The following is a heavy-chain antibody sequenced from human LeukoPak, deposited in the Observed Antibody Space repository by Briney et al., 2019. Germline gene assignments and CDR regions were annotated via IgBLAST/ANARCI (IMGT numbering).Heavy chain of an antibody. Sequence: SETLSLTCTVSGGSISSSSYYWGWIRQPPGKGLEWIGSIYYSGSTYYNPSLKSRVTISVDTSKNQFSLKLSSVTAADTAVYYCARGVQLLWFGELNNYFDYWGQGTLVTVSS. CDR3: ARGVQLLWFGELNNYFDY. V-gene: IGHV4-39*07. D-gene: IGHD3-10*01. CDR2: IYYSGST. CDR1: GGSISSSSYY. J-gene: IGHJ4*02.